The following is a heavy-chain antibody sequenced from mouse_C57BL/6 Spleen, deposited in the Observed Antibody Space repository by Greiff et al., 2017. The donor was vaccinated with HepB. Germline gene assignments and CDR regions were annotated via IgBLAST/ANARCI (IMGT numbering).Heavy chain of an antibody. CDR3: ARRGYYSNYRYFDV. Sequence: QVQLQQSGAELVKPGASVKMSCKASGYTFTSYWITWVKQRPGQGLEWIGDIYPGSGSTNYNEKFKSKATLTVDTSSSTAYMQLSSLTSEDSAVYYCARRGYYSNYRYFDVWGTGTTVTVSS. V-gene: IGHV1-55*01. D-gene: IGHD2-5*01. J-gene: IGHJ1*03. CDR2: IYPGSGST. CDR1: GYTFTSYW.